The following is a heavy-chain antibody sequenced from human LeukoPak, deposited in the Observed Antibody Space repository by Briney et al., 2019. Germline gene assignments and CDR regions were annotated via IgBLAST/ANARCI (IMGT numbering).Heavy chain of an antibody. V-gene: IGHV1-24*01. J-gene: IGHJ5*02. CDR2: FDPEDGET. Sequence: ASVKVSCKVSGYTLTELSMHWVRQAPGKGLEWMGGFDPEDGETIYAQKSQGRVTMTEDTSTDTAYMEVSSLRSEDTAVYYCATLEWLRLGPLVWNWFDPWGQGTLVTVSS. CDR1: GYTLTELS. CDR3: ATLEWLRLGPLVWNWFDP. D-gene: IGHD5-12*01.